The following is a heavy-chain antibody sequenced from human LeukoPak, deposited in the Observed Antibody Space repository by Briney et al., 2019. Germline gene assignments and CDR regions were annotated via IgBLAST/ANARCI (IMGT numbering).Heavy chain of an antibody. D-gene: IGHD6-19*01. V-gene: IGHV4-4*07. CDR1: GGSISSYY. CDR2: IYTSGSS. J-gene: IGHJ4*02. CDR3: AREVAVAGAFDY. Sequence: ASETLSLTCTVSGGSISSYYWSWIRQPAGKGLEWIGRIYTSGSSNYNPSRKSRVTMSVKTSKNQFSLKLSSVTAADTAVYYCAREVAVAGAFDYWGQGTLVTVSS.